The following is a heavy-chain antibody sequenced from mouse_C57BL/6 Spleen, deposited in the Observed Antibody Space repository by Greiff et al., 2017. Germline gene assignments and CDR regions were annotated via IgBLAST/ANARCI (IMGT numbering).Heavy chain of an antibody. J-gene: IGHJ4*01. CDR3: ARVVYDCYFDY. CDR1: GYTFTDYY. V-gene: IGHV1-26*01. CDR2: INPNNGGT. D-gene: IGHD2-2*01. Sequence: EVQLQQPGPELVKPGASVKLSCKASGYTFTDYYMNWVKQSHGKSLEWIGNINPNNGGTSYNQKFKGKATLTVDKSSSTAYMELRSLTSEDSAVYYCARVVYDCYFDYWGQGTSLTVSS.